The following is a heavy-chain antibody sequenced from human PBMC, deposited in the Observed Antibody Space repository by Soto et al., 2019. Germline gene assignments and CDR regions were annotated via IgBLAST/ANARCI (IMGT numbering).Heavy chain of an antibody. D-gene: IGHD4-17*01. Sequence: ASVKVSCKASGGTFSSYAISWVRQAPGQGLEWMGGIIPIFGTANYAQKFQGRVTITADESTSTAYMELSSLRSEDTAVYYCARSSSYGDYVPVWDYWSQGTLVTFSS. CDR3: ARSSSYGDYVPVWDY. V-gene: IGHV1-69*13. CDR1: GGTFSSYA. CDR2: IIPIFGTA. J-gene: IGHJ4*02.